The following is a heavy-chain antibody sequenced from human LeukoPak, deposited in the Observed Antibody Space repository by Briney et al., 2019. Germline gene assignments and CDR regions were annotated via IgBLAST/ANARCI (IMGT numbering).Heavy chain of an antibody. D-gene: IGHD3-10*01. V-gene: IGHV3-21*01. J-gene: IGHJ4*02. CDR2: ISSSSSYI. CDR3: ARDQSSGSYHFDY. CDR1: GFTFSSYS. Sequence: GGSLRLSCAASGFTFSSYSMNWVRQAPGEGLEWVSSISSSSSYIYYADSVKGRFTISRDNAKNSLYLQMNSLRAEDTAVYYCARDQSSGSYHFDYWGQGTLVTVSS.